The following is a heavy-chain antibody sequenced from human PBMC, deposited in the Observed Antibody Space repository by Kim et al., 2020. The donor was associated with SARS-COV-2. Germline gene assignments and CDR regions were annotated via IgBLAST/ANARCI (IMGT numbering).Heavy chain of an antibody. V-gene: IGHV1-46*01. J-gene: IGHJ4*02. Sequence: ASVKVSCKSSGYTFTNYYMHWVRQAPGQGPEWMGVINLSGGSTSYAQRFQGRVTVTRDTSTSTVYMELRSLTPEDTAVYYCARDRGMAAPFPVHWGQGTL. CDR2: INLSGGST. D-gene: IGHD3-10*01. CDR3: ARDRGMAAPFPVH. CDR1: GYTFTNYY.